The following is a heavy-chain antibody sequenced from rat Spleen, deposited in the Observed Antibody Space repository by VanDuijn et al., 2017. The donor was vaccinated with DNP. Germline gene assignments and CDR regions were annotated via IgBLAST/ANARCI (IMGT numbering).Heavy chain of an antibody. CDR2: ISPSGGST. Sequence: EVQLVESGGGLVQPGRSLKLSCAASGFTFSNYDMAWVRQAPTKGLEWVASISPSGGSTYYRDSVKGRFTLSRDDAKSTLYLQMDSLRSEDTATYYCARQDPLLLTLFTYWGQGTLVTVSS. D-gene: IGHD1-1*01. J-gene: IGHJ3*01. CDR3: ARQDPLLLTLFTY. V-gene: IGHV5-25*01. CDR1: GFTFSNYD.